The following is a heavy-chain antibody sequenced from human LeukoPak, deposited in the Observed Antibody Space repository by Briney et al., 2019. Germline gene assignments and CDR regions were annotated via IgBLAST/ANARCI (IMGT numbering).Heavy chain of an antibody. V-gene: IGHV3-30-3*01. Sequence: GGSLRLSCAASGFTFSNYAMEWVRQAPGKGLEWVAVVSYDGTNKYYADSVKGRFTISRDNSKNTLYLQMNSLRAEDTAVYYCARDGGELPGYSFDYWGQGTLVTVSS. J-gene: IGHJ4*02. D-gene: IGHD1-7*01. CDR2: VSYDGTNK. CDR3: ARDGGELPGYSFDY. CDR1: GFTFSNYA.